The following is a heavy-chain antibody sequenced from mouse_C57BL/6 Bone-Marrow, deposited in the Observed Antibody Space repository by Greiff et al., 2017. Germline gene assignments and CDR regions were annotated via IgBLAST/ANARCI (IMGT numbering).Heavy chain of an antibody. CDR2: IWSGGST. CDR3: ARKGYGSSSFAY. D-gene: IGHD1-1*01. J-gene: IGHJ3*01. V-gene: IGHV2-2*01. CDR1: GFSLTSYG. Sequence: VQLVESGPGLVQPSQSLSITCTVSGFSLTSYGVHWVRQSPGKGLEWLGVIWSGGSTDYNAAFISRLSISKDNSKSQVFFKMNSLQADDTAIYYCARKGYGSSSFAYWGQGTLVTVSA.